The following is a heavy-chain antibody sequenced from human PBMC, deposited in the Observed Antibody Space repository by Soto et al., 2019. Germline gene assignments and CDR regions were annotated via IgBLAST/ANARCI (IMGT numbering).Heavy chain of an antibody. CDR3: ARASEPTAFDY. J-gene: IGHJ4*02. D-gene: IGHD1-1*01. V-gene: IGHV3-33*01. Sequence: QVPLVESGGGVVQPGRSLRLSCAASAFTFSRYGMHWVRQAPGKGLEWVAVIWYDGSKQYYADSVKGRFTISRDNSRNSLYLQMNSLTADDTAVYYCARASEPTAFDYWGQGTLVTVSS. CDR2: IWYDGSKQ. CDR1: AFTFSRYG.